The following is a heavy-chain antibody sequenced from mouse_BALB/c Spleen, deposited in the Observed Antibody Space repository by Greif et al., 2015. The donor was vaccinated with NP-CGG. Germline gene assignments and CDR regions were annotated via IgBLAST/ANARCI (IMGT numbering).Heavy chain of an antibody. D-gene: IGHD1-2*01. J-gene: IGHJ1*01. CDR3: ARNYCAGYVGYFDV. Sequence: EVQGVESGPGLGKPSQSLSLTCTVTGYSITSDYAWNWIRQFPGNKLEWMGYISYSGSTSYNPSLKSRISITRDTSKNQFFLQLNSVTTEDTATYYCARNYCAGYVGYFDVWGAGTTVTVSS. V-gene: IGHV3-2*02. CDR2: ISYSGST. CDR1: GYSITSDYA.